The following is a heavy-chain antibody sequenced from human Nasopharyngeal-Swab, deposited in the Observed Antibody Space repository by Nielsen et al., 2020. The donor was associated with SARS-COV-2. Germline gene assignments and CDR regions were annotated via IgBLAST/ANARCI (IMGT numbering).Heavy chain of an antibody. Sequence: GESLKISCAASGFTFSSYSMNWVRQAPGKGLEWVSSISSSSSYIYYADSVKGRFTISRDNAKNSLYLQMNSLRAEDTAMYYCARLRVDIVATTRGAFDIWGQGTMVTVSS. D-gene: IGHD5-12*01. V-gene: IGHV3-21*01. CDR2: ISSSSSYI. CDR1: GFTFSSYS. J-gene: IGHJ3*02. CDR3: ARLRVDIVATTRGAFDI.